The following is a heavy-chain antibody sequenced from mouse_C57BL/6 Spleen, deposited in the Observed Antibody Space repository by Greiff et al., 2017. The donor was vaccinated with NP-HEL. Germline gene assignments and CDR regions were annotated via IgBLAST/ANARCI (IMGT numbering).Heavy chain of an antibody. J-gene: IGHJ2*01. CDR1: GYTFTSYW. CDR2: IYPSDSET. CDR3: ARRGANWDGGFDY. D-gene: IGHD4-1*01. Sequence: QVQLQQPGAELVRPGSSVKLSCKASGYTFTSYWMDWVKQRPGQGLEWIGNIYPSDSETHYNQKFKDKATLTVDKSPSTAYMQLSSLTSEDSAVYYCARRGANWDGGFDYWGQGTTLTVSS. V-gene: IGHV1-61*01.